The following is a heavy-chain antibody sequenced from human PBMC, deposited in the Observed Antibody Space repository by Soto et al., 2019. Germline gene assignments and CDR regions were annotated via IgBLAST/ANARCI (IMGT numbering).Heavy chain of an antibody. CDR1: GGYISSYY. CDR2: IYYSGST. J-gene: IGHJ6*02. Sequence: QVQLQESGPGLVKPSETLSLTCTVSGGYISSYYWSWIRQPPGKGLEWIGHIYYSGSTNYNPSLKSRVTISVDTSKNQFSLKLSSVTAADTAVYYCARERGSGSYHVEYYYYGMDVWGQGTTVTVSS. V-gene: IGHV4-59*01. D-gene: IGHD3-10*01. CDR3: ARERGSGSYHVEYYYYGMDV.